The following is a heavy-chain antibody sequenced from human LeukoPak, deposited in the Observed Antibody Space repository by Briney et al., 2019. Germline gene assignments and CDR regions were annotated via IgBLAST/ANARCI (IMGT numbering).Heavy chain of an antibody. CDR3: ARVNDYYDSSGVDY. CDR1: GDSISSSY. Sequence: SETLSLTCSVSGDSISSSYWSWIRQPAGKGLEWIGRISPSGSTNYNPSLKSRVTISVDTSKNQFSLKLSSVTAADTAVYYCARVNDYYDSSGVDYWGQGTLVTVSS. CDR2: ISPSGST. V-gene: IGHV4-4*07. D-gene: IGHD3-22*01. J-gene: IGHJ4*02.